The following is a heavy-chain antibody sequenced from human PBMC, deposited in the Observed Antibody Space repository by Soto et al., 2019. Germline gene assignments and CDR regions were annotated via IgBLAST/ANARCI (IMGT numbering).Heavy chain of an antibody. Sequence: GESLKISCKGSGYSFTSYWIGWVRQMPGKGLEWMGIIYPGDSDTRYSPSFQGQVTISADKSISTAYLQWSSLKASEPDMYYCARLFGAANPYYYYGMDVWGQGTTVTVSS. CDR1: GYSFTSYW. CDR3: ARLFGAANPYYYYGMDV. CDR2: IYPGDSDT. D-gene: IGHD6-13*01. V-gene: IGHV5-51*01. J-gene: IGHJ6*02.